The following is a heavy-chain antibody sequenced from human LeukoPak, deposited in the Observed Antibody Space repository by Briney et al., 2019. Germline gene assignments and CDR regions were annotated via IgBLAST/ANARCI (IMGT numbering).Heavy chain of an antibody. CDR1: GFTFSDYY. Sequence: GGSLRLSCAASGFTFSDYYMSWIRQAPGKGLEWVSYISSSGSTIYYADSVKGRFTISRDNAKNSLYLQMNSLRAEDTAVYYCARVGYCSGGSCYREYDSTRDYYYYYGMDVWGQGTTVTVSS. J-gene: IGHJ6*02. CDR3: ARVGYCSGGSCYREYDSTRDYYYYYGMDV. D-gene: IGHD2-15*01. CDR2: ISSSGSTI. V-gene: IGHV3-11*01.